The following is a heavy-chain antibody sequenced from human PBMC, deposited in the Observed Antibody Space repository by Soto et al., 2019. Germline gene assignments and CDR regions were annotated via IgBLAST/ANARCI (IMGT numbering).Heavy chain of an antibody. CDR3: ARDRLGVWGSYLERYYGMDV. J-gene: IGHJ6*02. CDR1: GGSISSSNW. CDR2: IYHSGST. D-gene: IGHD3-16*01. Sequence: PSETLSLTCAVSGGSISSSNWWSWVRQPPGKGLEWIGEIYHSGSTNYNPSLKSRVTISVDKSKNQFSLKLSSVTAADTAVYYCARDRLGVWGSYLERYYGMDVWGQGTTVTVSS. V-gene: IGHV4-4*02.